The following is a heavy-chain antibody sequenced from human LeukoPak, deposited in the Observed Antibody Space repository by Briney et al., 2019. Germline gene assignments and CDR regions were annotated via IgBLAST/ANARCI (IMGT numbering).Heavy chain of an antibody. CDR3: ARAKRDGYNSFDY. D-gene: IGHD5-24*01. J-gene: IGHJ4*02. CDR2: ISSSGSTI. CDR1: GFTFSSYE. Sequence: GGSLRLSCAAPGFTFSSYEMNWVRQAPGKGLEWVSYISSSGSTIYYADSVKGRFTISRDNAKNSLYLQMNSLRAEDTAVYYCARAKRDGYNSFDYWGQGTLVTVSS. V-gene: IGHV3-48*03.